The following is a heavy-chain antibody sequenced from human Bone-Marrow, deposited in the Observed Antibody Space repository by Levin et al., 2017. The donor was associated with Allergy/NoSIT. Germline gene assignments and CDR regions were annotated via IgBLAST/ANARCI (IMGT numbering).Heavy chain of an antibody. CDR2: IKEDGSEK. CDR1: GFTFSNSW. Sequence: GGSLRLSCAASGFTFSNSWMSWVRQAPGKGLEWVANIKEDGSEKYYVDSVKGRFTISRDNAKNSLFVQMNSLRVEDTAVYYCARDQFRRATIGARWFDPWGQGALVTVSS. CDR3: ARDQFRRATIGARWFDP. D-gene: IGHD5-24*01. J-gene: IGHJ5*02. V-gene: IGHV3-7*01.